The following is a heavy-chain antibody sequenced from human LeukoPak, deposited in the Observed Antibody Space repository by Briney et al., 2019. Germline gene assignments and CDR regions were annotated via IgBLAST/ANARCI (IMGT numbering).Heavy chain of an antibody. D-gene: IGHD3-22*01. Sequence: GGSLRLSCAASGFTFSSYAMSWVRQAPGKGLEWVSAISGSGGSTYYADSVKGRFTISRDNSKNTPYLQMNSLRAEDTAVYYCAKDYQRYYDSGGSWGQGTLVTVSS. CDR1: GFTFSSYA. J-gene: IGHJ4*02. CDR3: AKDYQRYYDSGGS. CDR2: ISGSGGST. V-gene: IGHV3-23*01.